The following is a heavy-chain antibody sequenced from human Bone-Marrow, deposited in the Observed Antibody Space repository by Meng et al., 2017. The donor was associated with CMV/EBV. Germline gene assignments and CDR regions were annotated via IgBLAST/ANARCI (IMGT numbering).Heavy chain of an antibody. CDR1: GYTFTGYS. CDR2: INPNSGGT. J-gene: IGHJ4*02. D-gene: IGHD5-12*01. V-gene: IGHV1-2*02. Sequence: SCKASGYTFTGYSMRWVRQAPGQGLEWMGWINPNSGGTNYAQKFQGRVTMTRDTSISTAYMELSRLRSDDTAVYYCATSARVATLDYWGQGTLVTVSS. CDR3: ATSARVATLDY.